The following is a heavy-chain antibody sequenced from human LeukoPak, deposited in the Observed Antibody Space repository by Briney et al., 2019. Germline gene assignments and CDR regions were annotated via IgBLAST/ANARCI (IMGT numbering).Heavy chain of an antibody. J-gene: IGHJ5*02. V-gene: IGHV4-59*01. D-gene: IGHD1-26*01. Sequence: SETLSLTCTVSGGSISSYYWSWIRQPPGKGLEWIGYIYYSGSTNYNPSLKSRVTISVDTSKNQFSLKLSSVTAADTAVYYCARDKYSGSLNWFDPWGQGTLVTVSS. CDR2: IYYSGST. CDR3: ARDKYSGSLNWFDP. CDR1: GGSISSYY.